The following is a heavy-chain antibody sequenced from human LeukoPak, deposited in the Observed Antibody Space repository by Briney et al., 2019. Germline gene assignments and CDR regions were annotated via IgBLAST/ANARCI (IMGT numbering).Heavy chain of an antibody. V-gene: IGHV3-30*19. CDR3: ARDLMYYDFWSGYPSYYYGMDV. D-gene: IGHD3-3*01. J-gene: IGHJ6*02. CDR2: ISYDGSNK. Sequence: GRSLRLSCAASGFIFSNDAMHWVRQAPGKGLEWVAVISYDGSNKYYADSVKGRFTISRDNSKNTLYLQMNSLRAEDTAVYYCARDLMYYDFWSGYPSYYYGMDVWGQGTTVTVSS. CDR1: GFIFSNDA.